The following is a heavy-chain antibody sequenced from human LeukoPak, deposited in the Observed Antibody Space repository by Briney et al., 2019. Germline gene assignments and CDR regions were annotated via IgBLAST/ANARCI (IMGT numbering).Heavy chain of an antibody. J-gene: IGHJ4*02. CDR1: GFTFSSYA. CDR3: AKSYDYVWGSYHALDY. CDR2: ISGSGGST. Sequence: GGSLRLSCAASGFTFSSYAMSWVRQAPGKGLEWVSAISGSGGSTYYADSVKGRFTISRDNSKNTLYLQMNSLRAEDTAVHHCAKSYDYVWGSYHALDYWGPGTLVTVSS. V-gene: IGHV3-23*01. D-gene: IGHD3-16*02.